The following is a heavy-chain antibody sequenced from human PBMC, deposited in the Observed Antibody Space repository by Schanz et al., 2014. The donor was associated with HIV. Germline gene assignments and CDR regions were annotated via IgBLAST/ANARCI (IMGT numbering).Heavy chain of an antibody. J-gene: IGHJ4*02. CDR1: GFTFSTYG. CDR2: ISYDGSNK. CDR3: AKEEQQLGGVGGYHFDY. V-gene: IGHV3-30*18. D-gene: IGHD6-13*01. Sequence: VQLLESGGGLVQTGGSLRLSCAASGFTFSTYGMHWVRQAPGKGLEWVAVISYDGSNKYYADSVKGRFTISRDISKNTLYLQMNSLRAEDTAVYYCAKEEQQLGGVGGYHFDYWGQGTLVTVSS.